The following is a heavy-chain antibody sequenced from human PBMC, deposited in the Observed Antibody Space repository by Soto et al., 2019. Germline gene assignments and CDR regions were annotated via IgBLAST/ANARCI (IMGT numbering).Heavy chain of an antibody. Sequence: SETLSLTCTVSGGSVSSGSYYWSWIRQPPGKGLEWIGYIYSSGSTNYNPSLKSRVTISVDTSKNQFSLKLSSVTAADTAVYYCARTGTGYNYEYWFDPWGQGTLVTVSS. V-gene: IGHV4-61*01. J-gene: IGHJ5*02. D-gene: IGHD5-18*01. CDR1: GGSVSSGSYY. CDR3: ARTGTGYNYEYWFDP. CDR2: IYSSGST.